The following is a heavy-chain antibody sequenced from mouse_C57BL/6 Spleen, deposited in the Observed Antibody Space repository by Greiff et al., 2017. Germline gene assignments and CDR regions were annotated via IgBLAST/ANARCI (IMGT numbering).Heavy chain of an antibody. J-gene: IGHJ3*01. Sequence: EVKLQESGPGLVKPSQSLSLTCSVTGYSITSGYYWNWIRQFPGNKLEWMGYISYDGSNNYNPSLKNRISITRDTSKNQFFLKLNSVTTEDTATYYCARDYGSSQFAYWGQGTLVTVSA. D-gene: IGHD1-1*01. CDR2: ISYDGSN. V-gene: IGHV3-6*01. CDR1: GYSITSGYY. CDR3: ARDYGSSQFAY.